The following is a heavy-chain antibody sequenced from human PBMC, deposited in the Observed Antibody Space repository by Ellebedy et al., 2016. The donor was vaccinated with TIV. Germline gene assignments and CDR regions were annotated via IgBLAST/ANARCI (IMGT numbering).Heavy chain of an antibody. CDR1: GYTFTNYG. Sequence: AASVKVSCKASGYTFTNYGISGVRQAPRQGLEWMGWISGYNGNTYSAQKLQGRVTMTTDTSTSTAYMELRSLRSDDTAVYYCARFVDGDYEDYWGQGALVTVSS. D-gene: IGHD4-17*01. CDR2: ISGYNGNT. V-gene: IGHV1-18*04. J-gene: IGHJ4*02. CDR3: ARFVDGDYEDY.